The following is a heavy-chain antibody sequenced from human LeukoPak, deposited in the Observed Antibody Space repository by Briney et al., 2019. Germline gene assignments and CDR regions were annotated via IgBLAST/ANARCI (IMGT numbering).Heavy chain of an antibody. CDR3: AKDPGGAVAGKCCSDY. Sequence: GGSLRLSCAASRFTFSSYAMSWVRQAPGKGLEWVSGISGRGDSTYYTDSVKGRLTISRDNSKNTLYLQMNSLRAEDTAVYYCAKDPGGAVAGKCCSDYWGQGTLVTVSS. D-gene: IGHD6-19*01. V-gene: IGHV3-23*01. J-gene: IGHJ4*02. CDR2: ISGRGDST. CDR1: RFTFSSYA.